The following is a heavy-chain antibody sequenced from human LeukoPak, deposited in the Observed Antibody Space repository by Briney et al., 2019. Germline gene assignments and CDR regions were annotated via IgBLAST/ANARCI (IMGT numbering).Heavy chain of an antibody. CDR2: IRGSGGST. J-gene: IGHJ6*02. Sequence: GGSLRLSCAASGFTFSSYAMSWVRQAPGKGLEWVSAIRGSGGSTYYADSVKGRFTISRDNSKNTLYLQMNSLRAEDTAVYYCAKSGDSSGSLGYYYGMDVWGQGTTVTVSS. D-gene: IGHD3-22*01. CDR3: AKSGDSSGSLGYYYGMDV. V-gene: IGHV3-23*01. CDR1: GFTFSSYA.